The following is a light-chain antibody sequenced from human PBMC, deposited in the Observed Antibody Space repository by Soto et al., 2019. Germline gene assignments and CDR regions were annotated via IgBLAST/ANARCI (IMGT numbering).Light chain of an antibody. CDR2: DTS. CDR3: QQYGSSPIT. CDR1: QTVSSGS. J-gene: IGKJ5*01. V-gene: IGKV3-20*01. Sequence: EIVLTQSPGTLSLTPGERGTLSCRANQTVSSGSLAWYQQKGGLAPRLLIHDTSTRATGIPDRFRGSGSGTDFTLTISRLEPEDFAVYYCQQYGSSPITFGQGTRRDIK.